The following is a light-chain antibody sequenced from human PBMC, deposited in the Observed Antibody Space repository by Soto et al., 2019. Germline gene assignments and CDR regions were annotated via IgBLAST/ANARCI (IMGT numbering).Light chain of an antibody. CDR2: RNH. Sequence: QSVVTQPLSASGTPGQRVTLTRSGSSSNIEVNYVYWYQQVPGTAPRLLIYRNHQRPSGVPDRFSGSKSGASASLTISALRSEDEGDYYCTVWDDSLRGRLFGGGTKVTVL. CDR1: SSNIEVNY. CDR3: TVWDDSLRGRL. J-gene: IGLJ2*01. V-gene: IGLV1-47*01.